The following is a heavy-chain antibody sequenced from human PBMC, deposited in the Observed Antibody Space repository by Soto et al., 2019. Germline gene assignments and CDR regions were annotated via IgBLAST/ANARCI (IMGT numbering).Heavy chain of an antibody. Sequence: GGSLRLSCAASGFTFSSYGMHWVRQAPGKGLEWVAVISYDGSYKYYADSVKGRFTISRDNSKNTLYLQMNSLSAEDTAVYYCAKDHRASALAYGMDVWGQGTTVTVSS. CDR3: AKDHRASALAYGMDV. CDR2: ISYDGSYK. J-gene: IGHJ6*02. V-gene: IGHV3-30*18. D-gene: IGHD3-3*02. CDR1: GFTFSSYG.